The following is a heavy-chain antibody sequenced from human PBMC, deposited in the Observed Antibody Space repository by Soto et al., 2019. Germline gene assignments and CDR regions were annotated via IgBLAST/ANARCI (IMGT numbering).Heavy chain of an antibody. CDR2: ITPTLGTT. CDR1: GATFSGSA. D-gene: IGHD6-13*01. V-gene: IGHV1-69*01. J-gene: IGHJ6*02. Sequence: QVQLVQSGAEVKRPGSSVKVSCKASGATFSGSAFSWVRQAPGQGLEWMGGITPTLGTTNYAQHLQGRVTITADESTATSFMELTSLGSEDTAVYYCARVGSAAASAGLGYYNYPMDVWGQGTTVIVSS. CDR3: ARVGSAAASAGLGYYNYPMDV.